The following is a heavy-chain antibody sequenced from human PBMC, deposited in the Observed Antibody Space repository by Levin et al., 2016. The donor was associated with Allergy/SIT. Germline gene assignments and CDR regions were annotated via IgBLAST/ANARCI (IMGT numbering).Heavy chain of an antibody. CDR3: ARAPHRGYFDWPRPYYFDY. V-gene: IGHV4-34*01. J-gene: IGHJ4*02. CDR2: INHSGST. D-gene: IGHD3-9*01. CDR1: GGSFSGYY. Sequence: SETLSLTCAVYGGSFSGYYWSWIRQPPGKGLEWIGEINHSGSTNYNPSLKSRVTISVDTSKNQFSLKLSSVTAADTAVYYCARAPHRGYFDWPRPYYFDYWGQGTLVTVSS.